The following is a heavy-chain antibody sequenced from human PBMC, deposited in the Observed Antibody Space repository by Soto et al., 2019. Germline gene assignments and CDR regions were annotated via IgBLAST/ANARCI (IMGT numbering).Heavy chain of an antibody. D-gene: IGHD2-2*01. CDR3: ARHLRDIVVVPAAMSQGAFDI. J-gene: IGHJ3*02. V-gene: IGHV4-59*08. CDR1: GGSISSYY. Sequence: SETLSLTCTVSGGSISSYYWSWIRQPPGKGLEWIGYIYYSGSTNYNPSLKGRVTISVDTSKNQFSLKLSSVTAADTAVYYCARHLRDIVVVPAAMSQGAFDIWGQGTMVTVSS. CDR2: IYYSGST.